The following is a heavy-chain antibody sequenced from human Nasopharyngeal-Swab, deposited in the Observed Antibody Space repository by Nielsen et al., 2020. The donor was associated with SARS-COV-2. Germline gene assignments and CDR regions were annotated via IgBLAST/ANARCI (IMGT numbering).Heavy chain of an antibody. V-gene: IGHV3-33*05. Sequence: VREAPGKVLEWGSVISYDGSNKYYADSVKGRFTISRDNAKYSLYLQMNSLRAEDTAVYYCARNLRFLEWLAHSPHYYYHGMDVWGQGTTVTVSS. CDR3: ARNLRFLEWLAHSPHYYYHGMDV. J-gene: IGHJ6*02. D-gene: IGHD3-3*01. CDR2: ISYDGSNK.